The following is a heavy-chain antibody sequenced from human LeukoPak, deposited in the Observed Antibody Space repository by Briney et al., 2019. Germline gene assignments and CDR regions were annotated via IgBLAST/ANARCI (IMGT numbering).Heavy chain of an antibody. CDR2: IIPIFGTA. D-gene: IGHD4/OR15-4a*01. CDR1: GGTFSSYA. V-gene: IGHV1-69*05. Sequence: ASVKVSCKASGGTFSSYANSLVRQAPGQGLEWMGGIIPIFGTANYAQKFQGRVTITTDESTSTAYMELSSLRSEDTAVYYCAREATDGAHSLMDVWGQGTTVTVSS. CDR3: AREATDGAHSLMDV. J-gene: IGHJ6*02.